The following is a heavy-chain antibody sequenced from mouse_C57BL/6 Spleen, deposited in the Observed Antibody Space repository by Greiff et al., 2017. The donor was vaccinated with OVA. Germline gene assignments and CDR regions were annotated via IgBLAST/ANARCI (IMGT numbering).Heavy chain of an antibody. CDR2: IYPRDGST. J-gene: IGHJ4*01. CDR1: GYTFTDHT. D-gene: IGHD2-1*01. CDR3: ASSGGNYVPYYAMDY. Sequence: QVQLQQSDAELVKPGASVKISCKVSGYTFTDHTIHWMKQRPEQGLEWIGYIYPRDGSTKYNEQFKGKATLTADKSSSTAYMQLNSLTSEDSAVYFCASSGGNYVPYYAMDYWGQGTSVTVSS. V-gene: IGHV1-78*01.